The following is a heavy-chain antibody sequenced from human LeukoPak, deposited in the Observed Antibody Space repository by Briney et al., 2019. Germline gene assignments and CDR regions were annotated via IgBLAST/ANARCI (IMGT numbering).Heavy chain of an antibody. V-gene: IGHV4-34*01. CDR2: INHNGIT. CDR1: GGSFRGYF. D-gene: IGHD3-22*01. J-gene: IGHJ3*02. Sequence: SETPSLTCAVYGGSFRGYFWNWIRQPPGKGLEWIGEINHNGITNYNPSLKSRVTISLDTSKNQFSLRLNSVTAADTAVYYCSRFSYYYDSDYTFDIWGQGTMVTVS. CDR3: SRFSYYYDSDYTFDI.